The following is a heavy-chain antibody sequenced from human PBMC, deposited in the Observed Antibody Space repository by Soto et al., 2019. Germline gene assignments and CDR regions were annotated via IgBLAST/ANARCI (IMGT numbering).Heavy chain of an antibody. CDR1: GVTLPKYG. CDR3: AGGEMEPRAVYYDFLTNAGAMVYGLEV. J-gene: IGHJ6*01. V-gene: IGHV1-69*13. Sequence: SVKVSCKTSGVTLPKYGINWVRQAPGQGLEWMGGIIPFYGTTNYAQKFQGRVTITADESTSTVYMEVSRLTSENTALYYCAGGEMEPRAVYYDFLTNAGAMVYGLEVSERVNTVAVAS. D-gene: IGHD3-9*01. CDR2: IIPFYGTT.